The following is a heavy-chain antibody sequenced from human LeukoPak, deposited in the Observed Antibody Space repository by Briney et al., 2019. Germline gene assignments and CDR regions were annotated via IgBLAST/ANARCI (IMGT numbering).Heavy chain of an antibody. J-gene: IGHJ6*03. D-gene: IGHD2-21*01. CDR3: ARDVVPYSYYYMDV. Sequence: PGRSLRLPCAASGFTFSSYIMHWVRQAPGKGLEWVAVISYDGTNKYYADSVKGRFTISRDNSKNTLYLQMNNLRPEDTAMYYCARDVVPYSYYYMDVWGKGTTVTVSS. V-gene: IGHV3-30*04. CDR1: GFTFSSYI. CDR2: ISYDGTNK.